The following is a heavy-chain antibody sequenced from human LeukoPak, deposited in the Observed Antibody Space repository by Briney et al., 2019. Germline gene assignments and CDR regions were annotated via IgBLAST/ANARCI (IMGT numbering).Heavy chain of an antibody. Sequence: GGSLRPSCAASGFTVSSNYMSWVRQAPGQGLEWVSVIYSGGSTYYADSVKGRFTISRANSKNTLYVQMNSLRAEDTAVYYCARARGYSGYESKWYYYGMDVWGQGTTVTVSS. CDR2: IYSGGST. J-gene: IGHJ6*02. CDR1: GFTVSSNY. V-gene: IGHV3-53*01. D-gene: IGHD5-12*01. CDR3: ARARGYSGYESKWYYYGMDV.